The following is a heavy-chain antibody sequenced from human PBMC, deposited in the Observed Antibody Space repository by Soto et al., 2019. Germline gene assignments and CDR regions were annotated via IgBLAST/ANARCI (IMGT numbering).Heavy chain of an antibody. CDR2: ISAYNGNT. CDR1: GYTFTSYG. V-gene: IGHV1-18*04. D-gene: IGHD5-18*01. CDR3: ARDSGYRYGYYYYGMDV. J-gene: IGHJ6*02. Sequence: ASVKVSCKASGYTFTSYGISWVRQAPGQGLEWMGWISAYNGNTNYAQKLQGRVTMTTDTSTSTAYMELRSLRSDDTAVYYCARDSGYRYGYYYYGMDVWGQGTTVTVSS.